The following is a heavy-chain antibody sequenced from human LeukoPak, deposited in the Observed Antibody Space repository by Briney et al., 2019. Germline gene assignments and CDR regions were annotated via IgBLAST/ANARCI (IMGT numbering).Heavy chain of an antibody. J-gene: IGHJ4*02. D-gene: IGHD3-10*01. Sequence: PSGGSLRLSCAASGFTFSSYAMSWVRQAPGKGLEWVSAISGSGGSTYYADSVKGRFTISRDNSKNTLYLQMNSLRAEDTAVYYCAKTGHPGVRGPRVVFDYWGQGTLVTVSS. CDR3: AKTGHPGVRGPRVVFDY. CDR1: GFTFSSYA. V-gene: IGHV3-23*01. CDR2: ISGSGGST.